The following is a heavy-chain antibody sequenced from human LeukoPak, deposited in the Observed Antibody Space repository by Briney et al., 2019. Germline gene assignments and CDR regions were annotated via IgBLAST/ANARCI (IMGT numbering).Heavy chain of an antibody. J-gene: IGHJ3*02. Sequence: GGSLRLSCAASGFTVSSNYMSWVRQAPGKGLEWVSVIYSGGSTYYADSVKGRFTISRDNSKNTLYLQMNSLRAEDTAVYYCASNLLPSRIVVATAGAFDIWGQGTMVTVSS. CDR1: GFTVSSNY. D-gene: IGHD3-22*01. V-gene: IGHV3-53*01. CDR3: ASNLLPSRIVVATAGAFDI. CDR2: IYSGGST.